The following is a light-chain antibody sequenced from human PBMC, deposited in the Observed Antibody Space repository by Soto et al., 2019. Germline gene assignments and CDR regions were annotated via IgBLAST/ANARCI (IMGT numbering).Light chain of an antibody. J-gene: IGKJ1*01. V-gene: IGKV1-6*01. CDR1: QDIRND. CDR2: AAS. CDR3: LQDINYPWT. Sequence: IQKTQSPSSLSASVGDTVTITCRASQDIRNDLGWYQQKPGKAPKRLIYAASSLQSGVPPRFSGSGTGTDFTLAISSLQPEDSATYYCLQDINYPWTFGQGTKVDIK.